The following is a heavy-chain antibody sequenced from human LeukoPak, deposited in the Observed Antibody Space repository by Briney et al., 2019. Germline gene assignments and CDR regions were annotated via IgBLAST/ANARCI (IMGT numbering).Heavy chain of an antibody. CDR1: GFTFDDYG. CDR3: ARRKDFADFGSAYYPLDH. Sequence: PGGSLRLSCEVSGFTFDDYGMNWVRQPPGKGLEGISDINWNGGSTSYAASVRGRFTVSRDNAKNLLYLQMTSLRVEDTALYYCARRKDFADFGSAYYPLDHWGQGTLVTVS. J-gene: IGHJ5*02. V-gene: IGHV3-20*04. D-gene: IGHD3-3*01. CDR2: INWNGGST.